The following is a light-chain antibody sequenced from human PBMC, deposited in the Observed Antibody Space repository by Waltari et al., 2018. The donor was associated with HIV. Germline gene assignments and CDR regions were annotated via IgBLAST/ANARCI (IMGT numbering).Light chain of an antibody. Sequence: QSVLTQPPSVSAAPGQRVTISCSGSGSNIGTNYVSWYQQLPGTAPKLLNYDNDKRPSGIPARFSGSKSGTSATLGITGLQTGDEAHYYCGTWDNSLNTWVFGGGTKLTVL. V-gene: IGLV1-51*01. CDR3: GTWDNSLNTWV. CDR2: DND. J-gene: IGLJ3*02. CDR1: GSNIGTNY.